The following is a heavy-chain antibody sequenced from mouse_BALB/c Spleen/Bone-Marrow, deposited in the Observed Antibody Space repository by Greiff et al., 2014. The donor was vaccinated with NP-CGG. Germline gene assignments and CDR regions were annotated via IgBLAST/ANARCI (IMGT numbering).Heavy chain of an antibody. D-gene: IGHD2-3*01. Sequence: QVQLQQSGAELVRPGTSVKVSCTTSGFDFTDSFMEWVKKRPGQGLEWIGVINPGNGSTNYNEKFKDKATLTADKSSSTAYMQLSSLTSDDSAVYFCARYDGYFDYWGQGTILTVSS. V-gene: IGHV1-54*01. CDR1: GFDFTDSF. CDR3: ARYDGYFDY. J-gene: IGHJ2*01. CDR2: INPGNGST.